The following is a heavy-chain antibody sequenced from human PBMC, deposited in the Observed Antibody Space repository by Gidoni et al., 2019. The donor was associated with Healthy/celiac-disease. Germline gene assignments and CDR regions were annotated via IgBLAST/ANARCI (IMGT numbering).Heavy chain of an antibody. Sequence: QLQLQESGPGLVKPSETLSLTCTVSGGSISSSSYYWGWIRQPPGKGLEWIGSIYYSGSTYYNPSLKSRVTISVDTSKNQFSLKLSSVTAADTAVYYCARAHEGNPGYFDYWGQGTLVTVSS. J-gene: IGHJ4*02. CDR3: ARAHEGNPGYFDY. V-gene: IGHV4-39*07. CDR2: IYYSGST. CDR1: GGSISSSSYY.